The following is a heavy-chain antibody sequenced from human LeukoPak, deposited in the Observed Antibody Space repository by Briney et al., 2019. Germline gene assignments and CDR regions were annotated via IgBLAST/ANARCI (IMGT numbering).Heavy chain of an antibody. V-gene: IGHV4-59*08. CDR2: IYYSGST. Sequence: SETLSLTCTVSGGSISSYYWSWIRQPRGKGLEWIGYIYYSGSTNYNPSLKSRVTISVDTSRNQFSLKLSSVTAADTAVYYCARYLTGDAFDIWGQGTMVTVSS. J-gene: IGHJ3*02. CDR1: GGSISSYY. D-gene: IGHD3-9*01. CDR3: ARYLTGDAFDI.